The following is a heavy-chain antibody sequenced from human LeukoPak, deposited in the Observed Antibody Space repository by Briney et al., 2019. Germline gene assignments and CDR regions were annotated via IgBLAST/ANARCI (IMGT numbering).Heavy chain of an antibody. CDR1: GGSISSHY. CDR3: ARWRGSSGYFDY. J-gene: IGHJ4*02. V-gene: IGHV4-59*11. Sequence: SETLSLTCTVSGGSISSHYWSWIRQPPGKGLEWIGYIYYSGSTNYSPSLKSRVTISVDTSKNQFSLKLSSVTAADTAVYYCARWRGSSGYFDYWGQGTLVTVSS. D-gene: IGHD3-10*01. CDR2: IYYSGST.